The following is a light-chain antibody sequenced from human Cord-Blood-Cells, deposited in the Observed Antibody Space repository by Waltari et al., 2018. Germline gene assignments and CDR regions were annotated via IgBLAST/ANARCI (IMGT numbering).Light chain of an antibody. CDR3: AAWDDSLSAL. CDR2: RNN. V-gene: IGLV1-47*01. J-gene: IGLJ2*01. Sequence: QSVLTQPPSASGTPGQRVTISCSGSSSNIGSNYVYWYPQPPGTAPKLLIYRNNQRPSGVPDRFSGSKSGTSASLAISGLRSEDEADYYCAAWDDSLSALFGGGTKLTVL. CDR1: SSNIGSNY.